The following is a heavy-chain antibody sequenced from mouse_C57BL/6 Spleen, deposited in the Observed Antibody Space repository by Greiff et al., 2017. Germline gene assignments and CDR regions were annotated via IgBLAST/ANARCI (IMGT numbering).Heavy chain of an antibody. CDR3: ARRNYYGSSYFDY. Sequence: EVQLQQSGPELVKPGASVKISCKASGYTFTDYYMNWVKQSHGKSLEWIGDINPNNGGTSYNQKFKGKATLTVDKSSSTAYMELRSLTSEDSAVYYCARRNYYGSSYFDYWGQGTTLTVSS. D-gene: IGHD1-1*01. CDR1: GYTFTDYY. J-gene: IGHJ2*01. CDR2: INPNNGGT. V-gene: IGHV1-26*01.